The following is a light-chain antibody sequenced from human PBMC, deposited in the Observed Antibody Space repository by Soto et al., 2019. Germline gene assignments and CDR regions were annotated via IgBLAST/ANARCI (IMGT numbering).Light chain of an antibody. V-gene: IGKV3-15*01. CDR1: HSISSN. Sequence: EIIMTQSPATLSVSPWEGAALSSRTSHSISSNLAWYQDKRGQSPRLVVYGPATRSTGVPARFSGSGSGAEFTLSISSLQAEDFAVYYCQQYNSWPTFGGGTTVDLK. CDR2: GPA. J-gene: IGKJ4*01. CDR3: QQYNSWPT.